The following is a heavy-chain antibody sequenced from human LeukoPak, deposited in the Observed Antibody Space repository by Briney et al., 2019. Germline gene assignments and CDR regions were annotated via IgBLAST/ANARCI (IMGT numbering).Heavy chain of an antibody. D-gene: IGHD2-15*01. CDR3: ARVGCSGGSCYGDWFDP. CDR2: FDPEDGET. Sequence: ASVKVSCKVSGYTLTELSMHWVRQAPGKGLEWMGGFDPEDGETIYAQKFQGRVTITADESTSTAYMELSSLRSEDTAVYYCARVGCSGGSCYGDWFDPWGQGTLVTVSS. V-gene: IGHV1-24*01. CDR1: GYTLTELS. J-gene: IGHJ5*02.